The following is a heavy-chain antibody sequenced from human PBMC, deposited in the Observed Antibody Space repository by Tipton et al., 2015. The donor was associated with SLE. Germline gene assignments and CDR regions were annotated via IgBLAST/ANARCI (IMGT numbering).Heavy chain of an antibody. CDR1: GFTVSSNY. D-gene: IGHD3-22*01. CDR2: IYSGGST. CDR3: ARDLRFDSSGYRYGMDV. Sequence: SLRLSCAASGFTVSSNYMTWVRQTPGKGLEWVSVIYSGGSTPYADSVKGRFTISRDNAKNSLYLQMNSLRAEDIAVYYCARDLRFDSSGYRYGMDVWGQGTTVTVSS. V-gene: IGHV3-53*01. J-gene: IGHJ6*02.